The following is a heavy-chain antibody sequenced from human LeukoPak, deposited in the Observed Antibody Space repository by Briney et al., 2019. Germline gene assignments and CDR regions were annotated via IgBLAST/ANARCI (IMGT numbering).Heavy chain of an antibody. CDR1: GYTFTSCA. Sequence: GASVKVSCKASGYTFTSCAMNWVRQAPGQGLEWMGWINTNTGNPTYAQGFTGRFVFSLDTSVSTAYLQISSLKAEDTAVYYCARDGRYSSGWYYYYYYMDVWGKGTTVTVSS. J-gene: IGHJ6*03. V-gene: IGHV7-4-1*02. CDR2: INTNTGNP. CDR3: ARDGRYSSGWYYYYYYMDV. D-gene: IGHD6-19*01.